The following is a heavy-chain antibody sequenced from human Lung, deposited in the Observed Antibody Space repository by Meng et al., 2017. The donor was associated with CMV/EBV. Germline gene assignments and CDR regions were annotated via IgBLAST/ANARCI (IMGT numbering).Heavy chain of an antibody. D-gene: IGHD3-3*01. CDR1: GFTFSSAG. CDR2: IESYSDGGTT. CDR3: TTDMAETITNVGGVITYFDH. Sequence: SCAASGFTFSSAGMSWVRQVPGKGLEWVGRIESYSDGGTTEYAAPVKGRFTISRDDSKKRLFLHMNSLKTEDTAVYYCTTDMAETITNVGGVITYFDHWXQGTLVTVSS. V-gene: IGHV3-15*04. J-gene: IGHJ4*02.